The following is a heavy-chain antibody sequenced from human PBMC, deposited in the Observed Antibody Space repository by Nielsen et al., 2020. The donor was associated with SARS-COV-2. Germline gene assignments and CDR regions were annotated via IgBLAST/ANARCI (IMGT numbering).Heavy chain of an antibody. V-gene: IGHV4-31*03. CDR2: IYYSGST. Sequence: SETLSLTCTVSGGSISSGGYYWSWIRQHPGKGLEWIGYIYYSGSTYYNPSLKSRVTISVDTSKNQFSLKLSSVTAADTAVYYCAREQVAGGFDYWGQGTLVTVSS. D-gene: IGHD5-12*01. J-gene: IGHJ4*02. CDR3: AREQVAGGFDY. CDR1: GGSISSGGYY.